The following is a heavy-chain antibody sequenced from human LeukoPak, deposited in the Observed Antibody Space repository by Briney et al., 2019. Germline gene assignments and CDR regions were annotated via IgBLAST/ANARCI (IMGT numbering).Heavy chain of an antibody. CDR3: AKDQREGSSSWYFPHFDY. CDR1: GFTFSSYG. V-gene: IGHV3-30*02. J-gene: IGHJ4*02. Sequence: GGSLRLSCAASGFTFSSYGMHWVRQAPGKGLEWVAFIRYDGSNKYYADSVKGRFTISRDNSKNTLYLQMNSLRAEDTAVYYCAKDQREGSSSWYFPHFDYWGQGTLVTVSS. D-gene: IGHD6-13*01. CDR2: IRYDGSNK.